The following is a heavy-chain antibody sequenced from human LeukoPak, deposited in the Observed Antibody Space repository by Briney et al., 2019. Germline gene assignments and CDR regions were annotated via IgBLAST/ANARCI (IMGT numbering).Heavy chain of an antibody. J-gene: IGHJ3*02. D-gene: IGHD6-13*01. Sequence: GGSLRLSCAASGFTFSDYYMSWIRQAPGKGLEWVSYISSSGSTIYYADSVKGRFTISRDNAKNSLYLQMNSLRAEDTAMYYCARSIAAAGTQNDAFDIWGQGTMVTVSS. CDR3: ARSIAAAGTQNDAFDI. CDR1: GFTFSDYY. CDR2: ISSSGSTI. V-gene: IGHV3-11*04.